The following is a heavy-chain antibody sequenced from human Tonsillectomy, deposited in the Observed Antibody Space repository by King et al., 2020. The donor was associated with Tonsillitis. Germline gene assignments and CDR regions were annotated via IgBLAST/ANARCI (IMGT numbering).Heavy chain of an antibody. CDR1: GYTFTSHY. V-gene: IGHV1-46*03. J-gene: IGHJ6*02. D-gene: IGHD1-14*01. CDR2: INPSGGST. CDR3: ARDSWDPEKRDHDYGMDV. Sequence: QLVQSGAEVKKPGASVKVSCTASGYTFTSHYIHWVRQAPGQGLEWMGVINPSGGSTSYAQKFQGRVTVTRDTSTSTVYMDLSSLRSEDTAVYYCARDSWDPEKRDHDYGMDVWGQGTTVTVSS.